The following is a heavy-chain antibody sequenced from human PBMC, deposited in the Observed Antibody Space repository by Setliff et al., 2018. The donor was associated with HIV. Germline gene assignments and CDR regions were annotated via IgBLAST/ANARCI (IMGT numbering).Heavy chain of an antibody. Sequence: SETLSLTCTVSGYSISSGYYWGWIRQPPGEGLEWVGSIYYNGNTFYNQSLQSRVTISLDTSKNQFSLELRSGTAADTAVYYCARDRAGEVQHWLSARSLDWYFDLWGRGTLVTVS. CDR2: IYYNGNT. V-gene: IGHV4-38-2*02. CDR1: GYSISSGYY. D-gene: IGHD6-19*01. J-gene: IGHJ2*01. CDR3: ARDRAGEVQHWLSARSLDWYFDL.